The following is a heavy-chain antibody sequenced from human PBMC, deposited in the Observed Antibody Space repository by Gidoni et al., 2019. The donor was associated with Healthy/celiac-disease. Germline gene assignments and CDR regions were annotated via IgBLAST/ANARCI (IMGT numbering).Heavy chain of an antibody. J-gene: IGHJ4*02. CDR3: AKPTRRGAYDFDY. D-gene: IGHD3-16*01. Sequence: QVQLVESGGGVVQPGRSLRLSCAASGFTFSSYGMHWVRQAPGKGLEWVAVISYDGSNKYYADSVKGRFTISRDNSKNTLYLQMNSLRAEDTAVYYCAKPTRRGAYDFDYWGQGTLVTVSS. CDR1: GFTFSSYG. V-gene: IGHV3-30*18. CDR2: ISYDGSNK.